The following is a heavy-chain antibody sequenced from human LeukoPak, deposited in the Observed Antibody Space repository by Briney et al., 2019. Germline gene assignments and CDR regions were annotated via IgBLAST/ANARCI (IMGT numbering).Heavy chain of an antibody. J-gene: IGHJ4*02. CDR3: AKDRGVYDSSGYYTPSDY. D-gene: IGHD3-22*01. CDR1: GFTFSSYG. Sequence: PGGFLRLSCAASGFTFSSYGMHWVRQAPGKGLEWVAFIRYDGSNKYYADSVKGRFTISRDNSKNTLYLQMNSLRAEDTAVYYCAKDRGVYDSSGYYTPSDYWGQGTLVTVSS. V-gene: IGHV3-30*02. CDR2: IRYDGSNK.